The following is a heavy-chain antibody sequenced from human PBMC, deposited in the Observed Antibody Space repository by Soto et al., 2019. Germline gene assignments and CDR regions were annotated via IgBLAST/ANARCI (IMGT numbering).Heavy chain of an antibody. D-gene: IGHD3-10*01. CDR1: GGNFNTYA. J-gene: IGHJ4*02. CDR3: AKEAGDH. V-gene: IGHV1-69*13. Sequence: ASVKVSCKTSGGNFNTYALTWVRQAPGQGLEWIGGIIPMFDIKNVAQRFQGRVTLNADDSMTTAYMEMTSLRSDDTAVYYCAKEAGDHWGQGTLVTVSS. CDR2: IIPMFDIK.